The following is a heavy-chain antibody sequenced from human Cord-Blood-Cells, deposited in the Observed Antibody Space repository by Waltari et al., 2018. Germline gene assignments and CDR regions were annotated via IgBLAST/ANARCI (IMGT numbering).Heavy chain of an antibody. Sequence: QVQLQQWGAGLLKPSETLSLTCAVYGGSFSGYYWSWIRQPPGKGLEWIGEINHRGSTNYNPSLKSRGTISVDTSKNQFSLELSSVTAADTAVYYCARDSVSGNWYFDLWGRGTLVTVSS. CDR1: GGSFSGYY. V-gene: IGHV4-34*01. D-gene: IGHD2-21*01. J-gene: IGHJ2*01. CDR3: ARDSVSGNWYFDL. CDR2: INHRGST.